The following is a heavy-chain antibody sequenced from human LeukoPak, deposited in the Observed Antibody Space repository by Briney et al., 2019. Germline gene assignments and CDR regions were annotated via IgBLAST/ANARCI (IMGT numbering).Heavy chain of an antibody. Sequence: GGSLRLSCAASGFTFSSYSMNWVRQAPGKGLEWVTSISSSSSYIYYADSVKGRFTISRDNAKNSLYLQMNSLRAEDTAVYYCARGYYDSSGSLDYWGQGTLVTVSS. CDR2: ISSSSSYI. CDR1: GFTFSSYS. V-gene: IGHV3-21*01. CDR3: ARGYYDSSGSLDY. D-gene: IGHD3-22*01. J-gene: IGHJ4*02.